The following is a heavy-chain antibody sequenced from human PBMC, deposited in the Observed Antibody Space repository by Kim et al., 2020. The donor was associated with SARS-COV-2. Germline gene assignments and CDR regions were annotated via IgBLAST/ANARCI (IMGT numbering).Heavy chain of an antibody. J-gene: IGHJ6*02. D-gene: IGHD6-19*01. Sequence: GGSLRLSCAASGFTFSDYYMNWIRQAPGKGLEWVSYISSSSSQTNYADSVRGRFTISRDNAKNSLYLQMNSLRAEDTAVYYCARGRYSSEDMDVWGQGTTVTVSS. CDR1: GFTFSDYY. CDR3: ARGRYSSEDMDV. V-gene: IGHV3-11*05. CDR2: ISSSSSQT.